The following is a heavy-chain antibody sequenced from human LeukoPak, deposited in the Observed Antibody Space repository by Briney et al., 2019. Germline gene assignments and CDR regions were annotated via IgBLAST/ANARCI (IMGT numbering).Heavy chain of an antibody. CDR1: GFTVSSNY. D-gene: IGHD1-26*01. J-gene: IGHJ4*02. V-gene: IGHV3-53*01. Sequence: PGGSLRLSCAASGFTVSSNYMSWVRQAPGKGLEWVSVIESGGSTYYADSVMGRFTVSRDNSKNTLYLQMNSQRVEDTAVYYCARLYSGRYVDYWGQGTLVTVSS. CDR3: ARLYSGRYVDY. CDR2: IESGGST.